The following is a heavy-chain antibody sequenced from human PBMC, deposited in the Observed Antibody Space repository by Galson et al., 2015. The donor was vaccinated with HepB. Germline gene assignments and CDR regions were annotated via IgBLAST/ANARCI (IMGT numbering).Heavy chain of an antibody. CDR1: GDSVSSNSAA. J-gene: IGHJ4*02. D-gene: IGHD2-2*02. V-gene: IGHV6-1*01. Sequence: CAISGDSVSSNSAAWNWIRQSPSRGLEWLGRTYYRSKWYNDYAVSVKSRITINPDTSKNQFSLQLNSVTPEDTAVYYCAKGYCSSTSCYIIDYWGQGTLVTVSS. CDR3: AKGYCSSTSCYIIDY. CDR2: TYYRSKWYN.